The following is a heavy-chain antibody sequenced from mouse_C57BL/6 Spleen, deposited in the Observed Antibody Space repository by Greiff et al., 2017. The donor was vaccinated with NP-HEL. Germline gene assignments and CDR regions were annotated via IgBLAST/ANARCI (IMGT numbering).Heavy chain of an antibody. CDR1: GFTFSSYT. CDR3: ARQIYYGNYEGFAY. J-gene: IGHJ3*01. CDR2: ISGGGGNI. D-gene: IGHD2-1*01. Sequence: EVMLVESGGGLVKPGGSLKLSCAASGFTFSSYTMSWVRQTPEKRLEWVANISGGGGNIYYPDSVKGRFTISRDNAKNTLYLQMSSLRSEDTALYYCARQIYYGNYEGFAYWGQGTLVTVSA. V-gene: IGHV5-9*01.